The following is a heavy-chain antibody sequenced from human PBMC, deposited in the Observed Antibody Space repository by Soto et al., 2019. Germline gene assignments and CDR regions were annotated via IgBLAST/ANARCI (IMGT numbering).Heavy chain of an antibody. CDR3: ARQGSNGVYVYCAMDV. CDR2: IYPGDSDT. CDR1: EYGFESYW. J-gene: IGHJ6*01. D-gene: IGHD3-16*01. Sequence: PGESLKISCTGCEYGFESYWIGWVRQMPGKGLEWIGMIYPGDSDTTYSPSFEGQVTMSVDKSISTAYLQWSSLKASDRATYYCARQGSNGVYVYCAMDVWGQGANVTLSS. V-gene: IGHV5-51*01.